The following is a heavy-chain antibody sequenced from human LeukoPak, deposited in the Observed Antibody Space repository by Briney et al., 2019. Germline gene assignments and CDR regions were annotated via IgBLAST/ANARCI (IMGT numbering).Heavy chain of an antibody. Sequence: SETLSLTCTVSGGSISSYYWSWIRQPAGKGLEWIGRIYISGSTNYNPSLKSRVTMSVDTSKNQFSLKLSSVTAADTAVYYCARDLRQQLVFDIWGQGTMVTVSS. J-gene: IGHJ3*02. CDR2: IYISGST. CDR1: GGSISSYY. D-gene: IGHD6-13*01. V-gene: IGHV4-4*07. CDR3: ARDLRQQLVFDI.